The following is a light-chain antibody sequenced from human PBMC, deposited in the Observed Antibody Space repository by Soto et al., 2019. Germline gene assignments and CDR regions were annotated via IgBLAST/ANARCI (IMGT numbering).Light chain of an antibody. CDR1: QSIPSTY. CDR3: QQRSNWPLIT. J-gene: IGKJ5*01. CDR2: GAS. V-gene: IGKV3D-20*02. Sequence: ELVLTQSPGTLSLSLGERATLSCKASQSIPSTYLAWYQQKHGQSPRLLIYGASTRATGIPDRFSGSGSGTDFTLTISRLEPEDCAVYYCQQRSNWPLITFGQGTRLEIK.